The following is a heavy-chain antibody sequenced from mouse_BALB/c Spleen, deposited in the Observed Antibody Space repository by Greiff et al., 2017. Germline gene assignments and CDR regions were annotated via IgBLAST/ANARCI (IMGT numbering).Heavy chain of an antibody. Sequence: VQLQESGAELARPGASVKLSCKASGYTFTSYWMQWVKQRPGQGLEWIGAIYPGDGDTRYTQKFKGKATLTVDKSSSTAYMQLSSLTSEDSAVYYCTRYGYYPNWYFDVWGAGTTVTVSS. CDR2: IYPGDGDT. J-gene: IGHJ1*01. CDR1: GYTFTSYW. CDR3: TRYGYYPNWYFDV. D-gene: IGHD2-3*01. V-gene: IGHV1-87*01.